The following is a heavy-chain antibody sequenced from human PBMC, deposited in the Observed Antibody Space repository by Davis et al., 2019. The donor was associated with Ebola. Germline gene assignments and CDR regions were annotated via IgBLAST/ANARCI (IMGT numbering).Heavy chain of an antibody. CDR2: MNPNSGNT. Sequence: AASVKVSCKASGYTFTSYDINWVRQATGQGLEWMGWMNPNSGNTGYAQKFQGRVTMTRNTSISTAYMELSSLRSEDTAVYYCARGVGTVTTTWPMDFDYWGQGTLVTVSS. D-gene: IGHD4-17*01. CDR1: GYTFTSYD. V-gene: IGHV1-8*01. J-gene: IGHJ4*02. CDR3: ARGVGTVTTTWPMDFDY.